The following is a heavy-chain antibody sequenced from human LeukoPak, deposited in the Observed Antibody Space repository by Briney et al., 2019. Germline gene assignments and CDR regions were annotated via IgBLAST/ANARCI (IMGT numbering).Heavy chain of an antibody. J-gene: IGHJ4*02. CDR3: ARSGQVGSGYYLFY. V-gene: IGHV1-2*02. D-gene: IGHD3-22*01. CDR2: INPNSGGT. CDR1: GYTFTTYY. Sequence: ASVKVSCKASGYTFTTYYMHWVRQAPGQGLEWMGWINPNSGGTNYAQKFQGRLTMTRDTSISTAYMELSRLTSDDTAVYYCARSGQVGSGYYLFYWGQGTLVTVSS.